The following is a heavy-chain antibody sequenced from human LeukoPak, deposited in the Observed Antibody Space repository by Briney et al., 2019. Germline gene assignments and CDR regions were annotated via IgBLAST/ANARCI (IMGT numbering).Heavy chain of an antibody. Sequence: PGGSLRLSCAASGFVFSDYWMSWVRQAPGKGLEWVANIKQDGSQKFYLDSVKGRFTISRDNAKNSLYLQMTSLRAEDTAVYYCARDGLYCGGDCSPFDYWGQGTPVTVSS. CDR2: IKQDGSQK. V-gene: IGHV3-7*01. J-gene: IGHJ4*02. CDR3: ARDGLYCGGDCSPFDY. CDR1: GFVFSDYW. D-gene: IGHD2-21*01.